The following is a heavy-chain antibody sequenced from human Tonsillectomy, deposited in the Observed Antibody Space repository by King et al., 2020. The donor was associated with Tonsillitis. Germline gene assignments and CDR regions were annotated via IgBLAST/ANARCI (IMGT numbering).Heavy chain of an antibody. CDR2: IKQDGSDK. D-gene: IGHD3-9*01. V-gene: IGHV3-7*01. CDR3: VRDLNPKILTAYFDAFDI. Sequence: GQLVESGGGLVQPGGSLRLSCAASGFTFSNYWMTWVRQAPGKGLEWVANIKQDGSDKYYVDSVKGRFTISRDNAKNSLYLQMNSLRAEDTAVYFCVRDLNPKILTAYFDAFDIWGQGTMVTVSS. CDR1: GFTFSNYW. J-gene: IGHJ3*02.